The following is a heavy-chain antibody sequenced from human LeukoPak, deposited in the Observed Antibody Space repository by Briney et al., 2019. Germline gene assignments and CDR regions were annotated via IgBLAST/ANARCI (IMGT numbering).Heavy chain of an antibody. CDR1: GRSFSGYY. D-gene: IGHD3-22*01. CDR3: ARGDYYYDSSQYFDY. J-gene: IGHJ4*02. V-gene: IGHV4-34*01. Sequence: SETLSLTCAVYGRSFSGYYWSWIRQPPGKGLEWIGEINHSGSTNYNPSLKSRVTISVDTSKNQFSLKLSSVTAADTAVYYCARGDYYYDSSQYFDYWGQGTLVTVSS. CDR2: INHSGST.